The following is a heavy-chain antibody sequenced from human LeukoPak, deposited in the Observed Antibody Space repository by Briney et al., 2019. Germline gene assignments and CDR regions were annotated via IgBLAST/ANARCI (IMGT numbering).Heavy chain of an antibody. CDR1: GFTFSSYW. CDR2: IKQDGSEK. CDR3: ATDLQPFDY. V-gene: IGHV3-7*04. D-gene: IGHD2-2*01. J-gene: IGHJ4*02. Sequence: PGGSLRLSCAASGFTFSSYWMTWVRQAPGKGLEWVANIKQDGSEKYYVDSVKGRFTISRDNANNSLYLQMNTLGAEDTAVYYCATDLQPFDYWGQGTLVTVSS.